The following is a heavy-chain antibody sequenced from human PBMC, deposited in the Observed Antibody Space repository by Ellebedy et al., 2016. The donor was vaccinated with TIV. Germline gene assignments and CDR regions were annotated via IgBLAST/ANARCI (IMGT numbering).Heavy chain of an antibody. J-gene: IGHJ4*02. CDR2: IYYSGRT. D-gene: IGHD3-22*01. Sequence: SETLSLXCTVSGGSISSNSYNWGWIRQPPGKGLEWIGSIYYSGRTSLNSSLRSRVTISLDTSKNQFFLKLSSMTAADTAVYYCVRGPYDGTGYYYPYWGQGTLVTVSS. V-gene: IGHV4-39*07. CDR1: GGSISSNSYN. CDR3: VRGPYDGTGYYYPY.